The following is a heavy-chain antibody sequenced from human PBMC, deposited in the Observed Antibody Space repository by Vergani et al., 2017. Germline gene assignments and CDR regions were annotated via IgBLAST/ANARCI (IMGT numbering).Heavy chain of an antibody. CDR1: GYTFTGYY. Sequence: QVQLVQSGAEVKKPGASVKVSCKASGYTFTGYYMHWVRQAPGQGLEWMGWINPNSGGTNYAQKFQGRVTMTRDTSISTAYMELSRLRSDETAVYYCARVKGERGRSSSWYPAEYFQHWGQGTLVTVSS. CDR2: INPNSGGT. CDR3: ARVKGERGRSSSWYPAEYFQH. J-gene: IGHJ1*01. V-gene: IGHV1-2*02. D-gene: IGHD6-13*01.